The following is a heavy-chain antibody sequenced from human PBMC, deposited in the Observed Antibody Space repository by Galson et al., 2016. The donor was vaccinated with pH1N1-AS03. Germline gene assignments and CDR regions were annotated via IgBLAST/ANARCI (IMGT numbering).Heavy chain of an antibody. D-gene: IGHD2-2*01. CDR2: IYFSGRT. V-gene: IGHV4-59*01. CDR1: AVSISTYY. Sequence: SETLSLTCTVSAVSISTYYWAWIRQPPGRGLEWIGYIYFSGRTNCSPSLKSRANISLDRSRNQFSLNLNSVTAADTAVYYCARVRSEWLGVNSSWYGIDSWGQGTLVTVSS. J-gene: IGHJ4*02. CDR3: ARVRSEWLGVNSSWYGIDS.